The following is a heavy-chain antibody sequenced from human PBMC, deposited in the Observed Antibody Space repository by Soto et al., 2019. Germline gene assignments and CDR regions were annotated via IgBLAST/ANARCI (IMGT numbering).Heavy chain of an antibody. CDR1: GGSISSGGYY. Sequence: PSETLSLTCTVSGGSISSGGYYWSWIRQHPGKGLEWIGYIYYSGSTYYNPSLKSRVTISVDTSKNQFSLKLSSVTAADTAVYYCARDWGYCSGGSCSWFDPWGQGTLVTVSS. CDR3: ARDWGYCSGGSCSWFDP. V-gene: IGHV4-31*03. J-gene: IGHJ5*02. D-gene: IGHD2-15*01. CDR2: IYYSGST.